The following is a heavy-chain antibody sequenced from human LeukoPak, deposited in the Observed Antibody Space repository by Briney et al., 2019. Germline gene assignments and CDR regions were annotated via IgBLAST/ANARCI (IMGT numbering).Heavy chain of an antibody. V-gene: IGHV3-64*01. Sequence: GGSLRLSCAASGFTFSSYAMHWVRQAPGKGLEYVSAISSNGGSTYYANSVKGRFTISRDNSKNTLYLQMGSLRAEDMAVYYCARGGRGYSYDWVGVSWFDPWGQGTLVTVSS. CDR1: GFTFSSYA. J-gene: IGHJ5*02. D-gene: IGHD5-18*01. CDR3: ARGGRGYSYDWVGVSWFDP. CDR2: ISSNGGST.